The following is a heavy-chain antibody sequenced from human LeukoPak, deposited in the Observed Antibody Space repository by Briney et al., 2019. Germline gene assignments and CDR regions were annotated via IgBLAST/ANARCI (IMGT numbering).Heavy chain of an antibody. D-gene: IGHD4-17*01. CDR3: ARDYGDYYFDY. CDR1: GGTFSSYA. Sequence: GSSVKVSCKASGGTFSSYAISWVRQAPGQGLEWMGRIIPILGIANYAQKFQGRVTMTRDTSTSTVYMELSSLRSEDTAVYYCARDYGDYYFDYWGQGTLVTVSS. J-gene: IGHJ4*02. V-gene: IGHV1-69*04. CDR2: IIPILGIA.